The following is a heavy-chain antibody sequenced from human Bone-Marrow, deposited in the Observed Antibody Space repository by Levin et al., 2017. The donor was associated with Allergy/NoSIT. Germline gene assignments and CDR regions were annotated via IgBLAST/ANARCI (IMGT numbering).Heavy chain of an antibody. CDR2: MNPKSGNT. CDR3: TRGQGWLRPFDF. Sequence: ASVKVSCKASGYSFTSHDFNWVRQGPGQGLEWMGWMNPKSGNTGYARKFQGRVTMTRNTSLNTAYMELSSLRSDDTAVYYCTRGQGWLRPFDFWGQGTLVNVPP. V-gene: IGHV1-8*02. D-gene: IGHD5-12*01. CDR1: GYSFTSHD. J-gene: IGHJ4*02.